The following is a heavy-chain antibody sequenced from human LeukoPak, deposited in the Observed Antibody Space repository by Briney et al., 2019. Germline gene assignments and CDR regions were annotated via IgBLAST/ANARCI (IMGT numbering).Heavy chain of an antibody. J-gene: IGHJ5*02. D-gene: IGHD4-17*01. CDR2: IYYSGST. CDR1: GGSISSSSYY. Sequence: SETLSLTCTVSGGSISSSSYYWGWTRQPPGKGLEWIGSIYYSGSTYYNPSLKSRVTISVDTSKNQFSLKLSSVTAADTAVYYCARGVGFDYGDTYNWFDPWGQGTLVTVSS. V-gene: IGHV4-39*01. CDR3: ARGVGFDYGDTYNWFDP.